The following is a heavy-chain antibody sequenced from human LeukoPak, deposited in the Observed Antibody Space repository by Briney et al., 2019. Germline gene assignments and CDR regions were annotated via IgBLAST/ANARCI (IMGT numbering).Heavy chain of an antibody. CDR3: ARHGIQLWPNWFDP. CDR2: IYHSGST. J-gene: IGHJ5*02. CDR1: GGSISSSNW. Sequence: SETLSLTCAVSGGSISSSNWWSWVRQPPGKGLEWIGEIYHSGSTNYNPSLKSRVTISVDKSKNQFSLKLSSVTAADTAVYYCARHGIQLWPNWFDPWGQGTLVTVSS. D-gene: IGHD5-18*01. V-gene: IGHV4-4*02.